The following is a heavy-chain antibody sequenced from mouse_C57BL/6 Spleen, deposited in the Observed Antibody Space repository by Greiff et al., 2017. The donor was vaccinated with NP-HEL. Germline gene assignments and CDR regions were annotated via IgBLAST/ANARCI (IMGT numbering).Heavy chain of an antibody. CDR2: IYPGDGDT. CDR1: GYAFSSYW. Sequence: VQLQQSGAELVKPGASVKISCKASGYAFSSYWVNWVKQRPGKGLEWIGQIYPGDGDTNYNGKFKGKATLTADKSSSTAYMQLSSLTSEDSAVYFCASHCGSSYGGAWFAYWGQGTLVTVSA. D-gene: IGHD1-1*01. J-gene: IGHJ3*01. CDR3: ASHCGSSYGGAWFAY. V-gene: IGHV1-80*01.